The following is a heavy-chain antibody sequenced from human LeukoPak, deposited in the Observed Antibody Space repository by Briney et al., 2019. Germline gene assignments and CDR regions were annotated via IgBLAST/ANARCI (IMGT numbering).Heavy chain of an antibody. D-gene: IGHD4-17*01. CDR3: ARQGVDDYGDYFDY. CDR1: GGSFSGYY. J-gene: IGHJ4*02. V-gene: IGHV4-34*01. Sequence: SETLSLTCAVYGGSFSGYYWSWIRQPPGKGLEWIGEINHSGSTNYNPSLKSRVTISVDTSKNQFSLKLSSVTAADTAVYYCARQGVDDYGDYFDYWGQGTLVTVSS. CDR2: INHSGST.